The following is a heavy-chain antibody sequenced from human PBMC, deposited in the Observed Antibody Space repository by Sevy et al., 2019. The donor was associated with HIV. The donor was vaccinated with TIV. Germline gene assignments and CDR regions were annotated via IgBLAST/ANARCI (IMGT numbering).Heavy chain of an antibody. D-gene: IGHD3-3*02. CDR2: IFTSGRT. V-gene: IGHV4-4*07. CDR3: ARGVSTLYYYSYIDV. J-gene: IGHJ6*03. CDR1: GGSISSYY. Sequence: SETLSLTCTVSGGSISSYYWSWIRQPAGKSLEWIGRIFTSGRTNYNPYLKSRVTMSIDTSKNQFSLNLSSVTAADTAVYYCARGVSTLYYYSYIDVWGKGTTVTVSS.